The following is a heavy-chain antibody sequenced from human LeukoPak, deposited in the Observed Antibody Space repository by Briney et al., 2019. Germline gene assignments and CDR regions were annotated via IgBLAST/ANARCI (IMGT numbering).Heavy chain of an antibody. D-gene: IGHD3-9*01. CDR3: ARDEGDFDWSRRRIGGAFDI. CDR1: GFTFSDFW. CDR2: INSGGTVT. Sequence: PGGSLRLSCAASGFTFSDFWMHWVRQAPGKGLVWVSRINSGGTVTNYADSVKGRLTISRDNAKNSLYLQMNSLRAEDTAVYYCARDEGDFDWSRRRIGGAFDIWGQGTMVTVSS. J-gene: IGHJ3*02. V-gene: IGHV3-74*01.